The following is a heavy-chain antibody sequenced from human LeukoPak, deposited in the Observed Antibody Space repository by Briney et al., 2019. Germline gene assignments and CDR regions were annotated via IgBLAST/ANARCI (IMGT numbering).Heavy chain of an antibody. J-gene: IGHJ4*02. CDR2: ISYDGSNK. CDR1: GFTFSTYW. CDR3: ARDRRSGSYSATSFDY. V-gene: IGHV3-30-3*01. D-gene: IGHD1-26*01. Sequence: PGGSLRLSCAVSGFTFSTYWMSWVRQAPGKGLEWVAVISYDGSNKYYADSVKGRFTISRDNSKNTLYLQMNSLRAEDTAVYYCARDRRSGSYSATSFDYWGQGTLVTVSS.